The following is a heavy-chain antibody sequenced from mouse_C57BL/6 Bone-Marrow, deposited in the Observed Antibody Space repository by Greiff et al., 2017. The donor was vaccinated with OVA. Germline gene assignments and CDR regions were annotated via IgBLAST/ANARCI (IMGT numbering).Heavy chain of an antibody. CDR1: GYTFTSYW. Sequence: VQVVESGAELAKPGASVKLSCKASGYTFTSYWMHWVKQRPGQGLEWIGYINPSSGYTKYNQKFKDKATLTADKSSSTAYMQLSSLTYEDSAVYYCARALYGSSYGWYFDVWGTGTTVTVSS. CDR2: INPSSGYT. J-gene: IGHJ1*03. D-gene: IGHD1-1*01. CDR3: ARALYGSSYGWYFDV. V-gene: IGHV1-7*01.